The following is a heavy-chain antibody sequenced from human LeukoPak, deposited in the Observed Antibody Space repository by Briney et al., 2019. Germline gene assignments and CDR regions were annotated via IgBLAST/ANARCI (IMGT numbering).Heavy chain of an antibody. Sequence: RPSQTLSLTCTVSGGSISSGGYYWSWIRQHPGKGLEWIGYIYYSGSTYYNPSLKSRVTISVDTSKNQFSLKLSSVTAADTAVYYCAIRVKVGYCSGGSCYRVYYFDYWGQGTLVTVSS. J-gene: IGHJ4*02. CDR3: AIRVKVGYCSGGSCYRVYYFDY. CDR1: GGSISSGGYY. D-gene: IGHD2-15*01. V-gene: IGHV4-31*03. CDR2: IYYSGST.